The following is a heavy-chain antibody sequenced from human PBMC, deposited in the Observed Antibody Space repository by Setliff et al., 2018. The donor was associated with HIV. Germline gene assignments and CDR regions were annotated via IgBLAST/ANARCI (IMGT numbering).Heavy chain of an antibody. CDR2: INPNSGGT. CDR3: ARAAEYSGYGGEYWFDP. J-gene: IGHJ5*02. CDR1: GYIYTGYY. V-gene: IGHV1-2*02. D-gene: IGHD5-12*01. Sequence: ASVKVSCKASGYIYTGYYMHWVRQAPGQGLEWMGWINPNSGGTNYAQKFQGRVTMTRDTSISTAYMELSRLRSDDTAVYFCARAAEYSGYGGEYWFDPWGQGTLVTVSS.